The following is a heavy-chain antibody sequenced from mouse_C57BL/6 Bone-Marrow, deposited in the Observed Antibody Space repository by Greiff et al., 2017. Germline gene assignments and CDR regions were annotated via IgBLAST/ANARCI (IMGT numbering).Heavy chain of an antibody. D-gene: IGHD2-10*01. J-gene: IGHJ3*01. CDR3: AKKPYYGNYCAY. V-gene: IGHV1-47*01. CDR1: GYTFTTYP. CDR2: FHPYNDDT. Sequence: QVQLQQSGAELVKPGASVTMSCKASGYTFTTYPIEWMKQNHGKSLEWIGNFHPYNDDTKYNEKFKGKATLTVEKSSSTVYLELSRLTSDDSAVYYCAKKPYYGNYCAYWGQGTLVTVSA.